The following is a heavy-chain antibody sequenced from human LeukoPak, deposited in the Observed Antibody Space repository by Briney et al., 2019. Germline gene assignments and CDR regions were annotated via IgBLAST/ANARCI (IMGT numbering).Heavy chain of an antibody. J-gene: IGHJ4*02. CDR2: IYYSGST. Sequence: PSETLSLTCTVSGGSISSYYWSWIRQPPGKGLEWIGYIYYSGSTNYNPSLKSRVTISVDTSKNQFSLKLSSVTAADTAVYYCARSVYGYSSGWYLDYWGQGTLVTVSS. CDR3: ARSVYGYSSGWYLDY. V-gene: IGHV4-59*08. D-gene: IGHD6-19*01. CDR1: GGSISSYY.